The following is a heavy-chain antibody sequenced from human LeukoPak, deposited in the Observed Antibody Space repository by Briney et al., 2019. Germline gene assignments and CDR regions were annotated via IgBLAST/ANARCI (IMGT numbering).Heavy chain of an antibody. CDR3: ARDGGSSGYHDALDI. CDR2: IWYDGRNK. J-gene: IGHJ3*02. CDR1: GFTFSSYG. Sequence: PGRSLRLSCGASGFTFSSYGMHWVRQAPGRGLEWVALIWYDGRNKYYADSVKGRFTISRDNSKNTLSLQLNSLRDEDTAVYYCARDGGSSGYHDALDIWGQGTMVTVSS. D-gene: IGHD3-22*01. V-gene: IGHV3-33*01.